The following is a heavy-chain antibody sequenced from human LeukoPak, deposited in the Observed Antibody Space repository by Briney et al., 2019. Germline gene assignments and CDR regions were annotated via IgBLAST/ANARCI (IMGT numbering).Heavy chain of an antibody. D-gene: IGHD1-26*01. CDR1: GGSISSGGYS. Sequence: IPSQTLSLTCAVSGGSISSGGYSWSWIRQPPGKGLEWIGEIDHSGSTNYNPSLKSRVTISVDTSKNQFSLKLSSVTAADTAVYYCAREEVGTGSAAYWGQGTLVTVSS. V-gene: IGHV4-30-2*01. CDR3: AREEVGTGSAAY. J-gene: IGHJ4*02. CDR2: IDHSGST.